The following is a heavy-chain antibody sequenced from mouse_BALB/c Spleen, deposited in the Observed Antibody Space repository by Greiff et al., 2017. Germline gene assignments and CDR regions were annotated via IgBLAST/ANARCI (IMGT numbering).Heavy chain of an antibody. J-gene: IGHJ3*01. CDR3: ARDDYAPPAY. D-gene: IGHD2-4*01. CDR2: ISYDGSN. Sequence: ESGPGLVKPSQSLSLTCSVTGYSITSGYYWNWIRQFPGNKLEWMGYISYDGSNNYNPSLKNRISITRDTSKNQFFLKLNSVTTEDTATYYCARDDYAPPAYWGQGTLVTVSA. V-gene: IGHV3-6*02. CDR1: GYSITSGYY.